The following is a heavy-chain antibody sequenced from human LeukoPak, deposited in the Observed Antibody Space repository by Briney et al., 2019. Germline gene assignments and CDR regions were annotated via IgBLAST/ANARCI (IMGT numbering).Heavy chain of an antibody. CDR1: GGSISSYY. Sequence: SETLSLTCTVSGGSISSYYWSWIRQPPGKGLEWIGYIYTSGSTNYNPSLKSRVTISVDTSKNQFSLKLSSVTAADTAVYYCARYHLRGVRLLWFDPWGQGTLVTVSS. V-gene: IGHV4-4*09. CDR2: IYTSGST. J-gene: IGHJ5*02. D-gene: IGHD3-10*01. CDR3: ARYHLRGVRLLWFDP.